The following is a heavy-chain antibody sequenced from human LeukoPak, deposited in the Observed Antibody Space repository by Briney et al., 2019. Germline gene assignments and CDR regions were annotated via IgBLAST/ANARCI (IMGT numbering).Heavy chain of an antibody. Sequence: SETLSLTCNVSGDSLTSHFWSWIQQTAGKGLEWIGYVFHSGTTNYSPSLKSRVTISLDTSKKQFYLRLASVTAADTALYYCARRMATVTDAFDIWGRGTMVSVSS. D-gene: IGHD5-24*01. CDR3: ARRMATVTDAFDI. CDR2: VFHSGTT. J-gene: IGHJ3*02. V-gene: IGHV4-59*08. CDR1: GDSLTSHF.